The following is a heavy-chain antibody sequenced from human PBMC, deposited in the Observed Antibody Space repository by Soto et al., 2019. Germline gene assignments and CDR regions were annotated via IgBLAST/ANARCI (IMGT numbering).Heavy chain of an antibody. Sequence: PGGSLRLSCAASGFTFSSYAMSWVRQAPGKGLEWVSAISGSGGSTYYADSVKGRFTISRDNSKNTLYPQMNSLRAEDTAVYYCAKGQLERPEFDYWGQGTLVTVSS. CDR1: GFTFSSYA. J-gene: IGHJ4*02. D-gene: IGHD1-1*01. V-gene: IGHV3-23*01. CDR2: ISGSGGST. CDR3: AKGQLERPEFDY.